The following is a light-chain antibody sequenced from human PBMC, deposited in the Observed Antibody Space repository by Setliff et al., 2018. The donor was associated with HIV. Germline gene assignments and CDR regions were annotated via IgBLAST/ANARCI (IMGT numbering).Light chain of an antibody. CDR2: SFT. J-gene: IGLJ1*01. V-gene: IGLV1-40*01. CDR1: SSNIGAGFV. CDR3: QSYDSSLSGYV. Sequence: QSALTQPPSVSGAPGQRVTISYTGSSSNIGAGFVVHWYKQFPGTAPKLLIYSFTNRPSGVPDRISGSKSGTSASLAIAGLQAEDEADYYCQSYDSSLSGYVFGPGTKVTVL.